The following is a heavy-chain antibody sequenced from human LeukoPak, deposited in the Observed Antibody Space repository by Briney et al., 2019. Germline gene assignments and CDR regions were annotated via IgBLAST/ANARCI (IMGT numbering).Heavy chain of an antibody. V-gene: IGHV3-74*01. CDR3: AREHRNVGATVDN. CDR2: IERDGSTT. Sequence: GGSLRLSCAGSGFTFSDYWMHWVRQAPGKGLVWVSRIERDGSTTYYADSVKGRFTISRDTAKNTLYLQTNSLRAEDTAVYYCAREHRNVGATVDNWGQGTLVTVSS. J-gene: IGHJ4*02. D-gene: IGHD1-26*01. CDR1: GFTFSDYW.